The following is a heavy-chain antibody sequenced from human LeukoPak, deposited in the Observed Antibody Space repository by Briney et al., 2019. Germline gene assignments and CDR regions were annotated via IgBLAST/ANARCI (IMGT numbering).Heavy chain of an antibody. CDR2: ISPYNGNT. CDR1: GYTLTNYG. V-gene: IGHV1-18*01. D-gene: IGHD3-3*01. J-gene: IGHJ4*02. Sequence: ASVKVSCKASGYTLTNYGISWVRQAPGQGLEWMGWISPYNGNTNYVQKLQGRVTMTTDTSTSTAYMELRSLRSDDTAIYYCAREYYDFWSGYGYWGQGTLVTVSS. CDR3: AREYYDFWSGYGY.